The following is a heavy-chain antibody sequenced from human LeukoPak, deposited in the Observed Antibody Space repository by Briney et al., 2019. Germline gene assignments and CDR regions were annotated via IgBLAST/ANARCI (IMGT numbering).Heavy chain of an antibody. CDR2: IKSKTDGGTT. J-gene: IGHJ4*02. V-gene: IGHV3-15*01. D-gene: IGHD4-17*01. CDR3: TTDNLQNLYGDYGFSDY. CDR1: GFTFSNAW. Sequence: MPGGSLRLSCAASGFTFSNAWMSWVRQAPGKGLEWVGRIKSKTDGGTTDYAAPVKGRFTISRDDSKNTLYLQMNSLKTEDTAVYYCTTDNLQNLYGDYGFSDYWGQGTLVTVSS.